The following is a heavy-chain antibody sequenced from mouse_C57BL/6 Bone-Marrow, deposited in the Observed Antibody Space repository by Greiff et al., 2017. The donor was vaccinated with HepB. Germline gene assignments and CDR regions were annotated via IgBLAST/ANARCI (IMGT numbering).Heavy chain of an antibody. CDR1: GYAFTNYL. Sequence: QVQLQQSGAELVRPGTSVKVSCKASGYAFTNYLIEWVKQRPGQGLEWIGVINPGSGGTNYNEKFKGKATLTADKSSSTAYMQLSSLTSEDSAVYFGARGNSNYERVWFAYWGQGTLVTVSA. J-gene: IGHJ3*01. D-gene: IGHD2-5*01. CDR3: ARGNSNYERVWFAY. CDR2: INPGSGGT. V-gene: IGHV1-54*01.